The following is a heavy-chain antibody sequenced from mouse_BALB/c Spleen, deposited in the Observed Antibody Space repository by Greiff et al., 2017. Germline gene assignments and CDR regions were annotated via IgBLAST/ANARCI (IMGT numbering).Heavy chain of an antibody. CDR1: GDSITSGY. J-gene: IGHJ1*01. CDR3: ARYGYDSYWYFDV. D-gene: IGHD2-4*01. Sequence: EVKLMESGPSLVKPSQTLSLTCSVTGDSITSGYWNWIRKFPGNKLEYMGYISYSGSTYYNPSLKSRISITRDTSKNQYYLQLNSVTTEDTATYYCARYGYDSYWYFDVWGAGTTVTVSS. CDR2: ISYSGST. V-gene: IGHV3-8*02.